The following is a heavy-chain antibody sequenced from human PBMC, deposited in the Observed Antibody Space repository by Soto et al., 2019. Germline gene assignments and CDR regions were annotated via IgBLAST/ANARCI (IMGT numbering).Heavy chain of an antibody. D-gene: IGHD4-4*01. Sequence: GSLRLSCAASGFTFSDYYMSWIRQAPGKGLEWVSYISSSGSTIYYADSVKDRFTISRDNAKNSLYLQMNSLRAEDTAVYYCAQTLTTVTTWFDPWGQGTLVTVSS. CDR2: ISSSGSTI. CDR1: GFTFSDYY. CDR3: AQTLTTVTTWFDP. J-gene: IGHJ5*02. V-gene: IGHV3-11*01.